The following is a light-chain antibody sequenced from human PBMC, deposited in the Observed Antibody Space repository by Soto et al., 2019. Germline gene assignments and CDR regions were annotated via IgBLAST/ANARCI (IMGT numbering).Light chain of an antibody. CDR1: RSNIGAGYA. V-gene: IGLV1-40*01. CDR2: GNS. CDR3: QSYDSSLSGYV. J-gene: IGLJ1*01. Sequence: QAVVTQPPSVSGAPGQRVTISCTGSRSNIGAGYAVHWYQQLPGTTPKLLIYGNSNRPSGVPDRFSGSKSGTSASLAITGLQAEDEADYYCQSYDSSLSGYVFGTGTQLTVL.